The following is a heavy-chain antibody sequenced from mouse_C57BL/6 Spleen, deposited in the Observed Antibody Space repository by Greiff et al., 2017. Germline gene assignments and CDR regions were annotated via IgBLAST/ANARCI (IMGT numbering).Heavy chain of an antibody. D-gene: IGHD2-4*01. J-gene: IGHJ2*01. CDR1: GYAFTNYL. V-gene: IGHV1-54*01. Sequence: QVQLQQSGAELVRPGTSVKVSCKASGYAFTNYLIEWVKQRPGQGLEWFGVINPGSGGTNYNEKFKGKATLTADKSSSTAYMQLSSLTSEDSAVYFCARYGDYDGYWGQGTTLTVSS. CDR3: ARYGDYDGY. CDR2: INPGSGGT.